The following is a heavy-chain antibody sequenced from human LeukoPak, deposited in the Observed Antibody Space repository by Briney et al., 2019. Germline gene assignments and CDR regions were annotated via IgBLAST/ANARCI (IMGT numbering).Heavy chain of an antibody. CDR2: ISYDGSNK. Sequence: GGSLRLSCAASGFTFSSYAMHWVRQAPGKGLEWVAVISYDGSNKYYADSVKGRFTISRDNSKNTLYLQMNSLRAEDTAVCYCASSSIRGVLKASLDYWGQGTLVTVSS. V-gene: IGHV3-30*04. D-gene: IGHD3-10*01. J-gene: IGHJ4*02. CDR3: ASSSIRGVLKASLDY. CDR1: GFTFSSYA.